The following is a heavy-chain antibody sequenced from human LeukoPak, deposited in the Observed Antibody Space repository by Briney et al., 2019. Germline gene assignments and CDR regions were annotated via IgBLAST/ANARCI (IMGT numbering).Heavy chain of an antibody. V-gene: IGHV4-59*12. CDR2: TYHRGST. CDR1: GGSISSYY. D-gene: IGHD3-3*01. Sequence: SETLSLTCTVSGGSISSYYWSWIRQPPGKGLEWIGWTYHRGSTTYNSSLKSRVAISVDTSKNQFSLKLSSVTAADTAVYYCARAFDPGFWSGSGWYYFDYWGQGTLVTVSS. J-gene: IGHJ4*02. CDR3: ARAFDPGFWSGSGWYYFDY.